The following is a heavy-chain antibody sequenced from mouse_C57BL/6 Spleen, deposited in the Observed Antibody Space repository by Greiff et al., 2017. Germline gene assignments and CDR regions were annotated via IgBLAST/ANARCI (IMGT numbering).Heavy chain of an antibody. J-gene: IGHJ4*01. CDR2: IWSDGST. D-gene: IGHD1-1*01. Sequence: QVQLQQSGPGLVAPSQSLSITCTVSGFSLTSYGVHWVRQPPGKGLEWLVVIWSDGSTTYNSALKSRLSISKDNSKSQVFLKMNSLQTDDTAMYYGARHDGNYHAMDYWGQGTSVTVSS. CDR3: ARHDGNYHAMDY. V-gene: IGHV2-6-1*01. CDR1: GFSLTSYG.